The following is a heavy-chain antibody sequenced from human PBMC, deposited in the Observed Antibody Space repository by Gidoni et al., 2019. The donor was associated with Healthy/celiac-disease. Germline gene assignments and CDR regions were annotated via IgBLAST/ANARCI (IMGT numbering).Heavy chain of an antibody. Sequence: QVQLQESGPGLVKPSETLSLTCTVPVGSLSSYYWSWIRQPPGKGLEWIGYIYYSGSTNYNPSLKSRVTISVDTSKNQFSLKLSSVTAADTAVYYCARRADSSGYYGYGMDVWGQGTTVTVSS. CDR2: IYYSGST. V-gene: IGHV4-59*08. CDR3: ARRADSSGYYGYGMDV. D-gene: IGHD3-22*01. CDR1: VGSLSSYY. J-gene: IGHJ6*02.